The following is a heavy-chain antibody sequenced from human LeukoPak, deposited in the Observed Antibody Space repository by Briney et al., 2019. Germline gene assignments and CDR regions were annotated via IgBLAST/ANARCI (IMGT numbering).Heavy chain of an antibody. J-gene: IGHJ6*02. Sequence: SGPTLVNPTQTLTLTCTFSGFSLTTNAVGVAWIRQPPGKALEWLAHIYGHDVRRYSPSLKTRLTISKDTSKNQVVLTMTNMDPVDTATYYCARGGSYYSYYYGMDVWGQGTTVTVSS. CDR3: ARGGSYYSYYYGMDV. V-gene: IGHV2-5*01. CDR2: IYGHDVR. CDR1: GFSLTTNAVG. D-gene: IGHD1-26*01.